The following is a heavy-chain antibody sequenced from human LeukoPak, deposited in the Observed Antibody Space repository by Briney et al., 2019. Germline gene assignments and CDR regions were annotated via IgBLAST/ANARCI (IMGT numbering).Heavy chain of an antibody. CDR3: ARCDDYYGSGSYYLNNNWFDP. CDR1: GYTFTTYG. Sequence: SSVTVSCKASGYTFTTYGIIWVRQAPGQGLEWMGWISTYNAKTKYAQNLQGRVAMTTDTSTSTAYMELSRLRSDDTAVYYCARCDDYYGSGSYYLNNNWFDPWGQGTLVTVSS. D-gene: IGHD3-10*01. V-gene: IGHV1-18*01. J-gene: IGHJ5*02. CDR2: ISTYNAKT.